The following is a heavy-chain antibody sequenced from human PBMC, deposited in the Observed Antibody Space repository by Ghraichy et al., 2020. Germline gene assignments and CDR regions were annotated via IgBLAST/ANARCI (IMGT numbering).Heavy chain of an antibody. Sequence: GGSLSLSCAASGFTFSSYGMHWVRQAPGKGLEWVAVISYDGSNKYYADSVKGRFTISRDNSKNTLYLQMNSLRAEDTAVYYCARRSGYAFDIWGQGTMVTVSS. CDR2: ISYDGSNK. D-gene: IGHD3-22*01. V-gene: IGHV3-30*03. CDR3: ARRSGYAFDI. J-gene: IGHJ3*02. CDR1: GFTFSSYG.